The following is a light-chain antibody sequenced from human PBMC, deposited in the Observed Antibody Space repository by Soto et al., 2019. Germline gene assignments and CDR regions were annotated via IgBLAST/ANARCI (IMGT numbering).Light chain of an antibody. CDR3: QQYGTSPPLT. J-gene: IGKJ4*01. V-gene: IGKV3-15*01. CDR2: GAS. Sequence: EIVMTQSPATLSVSPGERATLSCRASQNVGTKLAWYQQKPGQAPRLLIYGASTRATDIPARFSGSGSGTEFTLTISSLQSEDFAVYYCQQYGTSPPLTFGAGTRVEV. CDR1: QNVGTK.